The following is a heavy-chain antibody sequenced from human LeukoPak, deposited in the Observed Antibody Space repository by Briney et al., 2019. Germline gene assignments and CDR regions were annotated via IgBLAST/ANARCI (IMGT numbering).Heavy chain of an antibody. Sequence: GGSLRLSCVASGFSFDEYSMHWVRQAPGKGLEWVSGISWNSATIDYADSVQGRFTISRVNAKNSLYLQMNSLRTEDTSFYYCAKGNWGSAFDIWGQGTMVTVSS. CDR3: AKGNWGSAFDI. D-gene: IGHD7-27*01. CDR1: GFSFDEYS. V-gene: IGHV3-9*01. CDR2: ISWNSATI. J-gene: IGHJ3*02.